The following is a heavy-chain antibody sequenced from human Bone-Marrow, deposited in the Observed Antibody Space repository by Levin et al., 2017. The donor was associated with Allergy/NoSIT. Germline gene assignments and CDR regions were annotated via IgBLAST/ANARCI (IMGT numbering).Heavy chain of an antibody. CDR3: ARDPAVTRDGYFDL. Sequence: KISCKASGFAFTDYYMHWVRQAPGQGLEWLGWINPNNGATKYALKFQDRVTMTRDTSISTAYMEFRRLRSDDTAVFYCARDPAVTRDGYFDLWGRGTLVSVSS. D-gene: IGHD4-17*01. CDR2: INPNNGAT. V-gene: IGHV1-2*02. CDR1: GFAFTDYY. J-gene: IGHJ2*01.